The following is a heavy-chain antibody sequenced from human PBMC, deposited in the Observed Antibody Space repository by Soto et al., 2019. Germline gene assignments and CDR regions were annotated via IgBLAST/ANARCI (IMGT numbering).Heavy chain of an antibody. Sequence: EVQLLESGGGLVQPGGSLRLSCAASGFTFSSYAMSWVRQAPGKGLEWVSAISGSGGSTYYADSVKGRFTISRDNSKNTLYLQMNRLRAEDTAVYYCAKSEGGSLVGATSWGYFDYWGQGTMVTVSS. CDR1: GFTFSSYA. J-gene: IGHJ4*02. CDR3: AKSEGGSLVGATSWGYFDY. CDR2: ISGSGGST. D-gene: IGHD1-26*01. V-gene: IGHV3-23*01.